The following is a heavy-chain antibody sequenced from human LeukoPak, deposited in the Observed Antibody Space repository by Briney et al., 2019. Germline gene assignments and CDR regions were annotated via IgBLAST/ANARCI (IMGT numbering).Heavy chain of an antibody. CDR1: SGSISSSSYY. CDR3: ARQHQLPYYFDY. Sequence: SETLSLTCTASSGSISSSSYYWGWIRQPPGKGMEWVGSIYYSGTAYYNPSLKSRVTMSVDTSKNQFSLKLSSVTAADTAVYYCARQHQLPYYFDYWGQGTLVTVSS. D-gene: IGHD2-2*01. J-gene: IGHJ4*02. CDR2: IYYSGTA. V-gene: IGHV4-39*01.